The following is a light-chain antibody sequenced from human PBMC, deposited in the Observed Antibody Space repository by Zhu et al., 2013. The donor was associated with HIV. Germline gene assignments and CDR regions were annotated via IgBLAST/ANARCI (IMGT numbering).Light chain of an antibody. CDR2: GAA. CDR3: QQRYNWPPYT. V-gene: IGKV3-15*01. J-gene: IGKJ2*01. CDR1: QSVSSN. Sequence: EIVMTQSPATLSVSPGERATLSCRASQSVSSNLAWYQQKPGQAPRRVIYGAATRATGIPARFSGSGSGTDFTLTISSLEPEDFAVYYCQQRYNWPPYTFGQGTKLEI.